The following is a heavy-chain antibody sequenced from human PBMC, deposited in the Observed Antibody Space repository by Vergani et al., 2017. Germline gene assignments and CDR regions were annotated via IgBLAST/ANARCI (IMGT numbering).Heavy chain of an antibody. D-gene: IGHD3-10*01. CDR1: GYSFTSYW. CDR2: IYPGDSDT. J-gene: IGHJ3*02. V-gene: IGHV5-51*01. Sequence: EVQLVQSGAEVKKPGESLKISCKGSGYSFTSYWIGWVRQMPGKGLEWMGIIYPGDSDTRYSPSFQGQVTISADKSISTAYLQWSSLKASDTAMYYCARRVTMVRGVISKYDAFDIWGQGTTVTVSS. CDR3: ARRVTMVRGVISKYDAFDI.